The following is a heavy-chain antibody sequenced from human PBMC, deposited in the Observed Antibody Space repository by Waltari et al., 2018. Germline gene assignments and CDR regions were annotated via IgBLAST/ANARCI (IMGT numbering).Heavy chain of an antibody. CDR3: ARDPGYDYFDY. CDR1: GYSISSGYY. J-gene: IGHJ4*02. CDR2: IYHSGST. D-gene: IGHD5-12*01. Sequence: HVQLQESGPGLVKPSETLSLTCAVSGYSISSGYYWGWIRQPPGKGLEWIGSIYHSGSTYYNPSLKSRVTISVDTSKNQFSLKLSSVTAADTAVYYCARDPGYDYFDYWGQGTLVTVSS. V-gene: IGHV4-38-2*02.